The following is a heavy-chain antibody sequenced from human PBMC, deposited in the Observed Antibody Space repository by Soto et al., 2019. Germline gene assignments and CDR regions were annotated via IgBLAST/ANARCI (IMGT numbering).Heavy chain of an antibody. CDR3: ARSTVVDIVTYYFDY. V-gene: IGHV1-3*01. D-gene: IGHD5-12*01. J-gene: IGHJ4*02. Sequence: QVQLVQSGAEVKKPGASVKVSCKASGYTFTSYAMHWVRQAPGQRLEWMGWISAGNGNTKYSQKFQGRVTITRDTSASTAYMELSSLRSEDTAVYYCARSTVVDIVTYYFDYWGQGTLVTVSS. CDR2: ISAGNGNT. CDR1: GYTFTSYA.